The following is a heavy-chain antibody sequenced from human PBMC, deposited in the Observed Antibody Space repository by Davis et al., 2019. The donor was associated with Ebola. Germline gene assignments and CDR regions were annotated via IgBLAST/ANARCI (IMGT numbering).Heavy chain of an antibody. J-gene: IGHJ4*02. D-gene: IGHD2-2*01. Sequence: ESLKISCAASGFTVSSNYMSWVRQAPGKGLEWIGYIYYSGSTNYNPSLKSRVTILVDTSKNQFSLKLRSVTAADTAVYYCARTDCSSTSCYFDYWGQGTLVTVSS. CDR2: IYYSGST. V-gene: IGHV4-59*02. CDR3: ARTDCSSTSCYFDY. CDR1: GFTVSSNY.